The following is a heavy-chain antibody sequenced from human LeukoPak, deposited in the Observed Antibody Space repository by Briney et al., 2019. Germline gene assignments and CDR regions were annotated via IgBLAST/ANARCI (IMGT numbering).Heavy chain of an antibody. CDR3: ARGEGYCSSTSCPNWFDP. CDR1: GGSISRGSYY. D-gene: IGHD2-2*01. CDR2: IYTSGST. J-gene: IGHJ5*02. Sequence: PSQTLSLTCTVSGGSISRGSYYWSWIRQPAGKGLEWIGRIYTSGSTNYNPSLKSRVTISVDTSKNQFSLKLSSVTAADTAVYYCARGEGYCSSTSCPNWFDPWGQGTLVTVSS. V-gene: IGHV4-61*02.